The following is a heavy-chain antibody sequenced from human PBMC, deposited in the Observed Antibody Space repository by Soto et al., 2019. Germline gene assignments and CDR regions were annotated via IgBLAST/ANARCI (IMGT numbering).Heavy chain of an antibody. D-gene: IGHD6-13*01. CDR3: ARLAAAGTNGGY. Sequence: PSETLSLTGAVSGYSISSGYYWGWIRQPPGKGLEWIGSIYHSGSTYYNPSLKSRVTISVDTSKNQFSLKLSSVTAADTAVYYCARLAAAGTNGGYSGQGTLVTFSS. CDR2: IYHSGST. V-gene: IGHV4-38-2*01. CDR1: GYSISSGYY. J-gene: IGHJ4*02.